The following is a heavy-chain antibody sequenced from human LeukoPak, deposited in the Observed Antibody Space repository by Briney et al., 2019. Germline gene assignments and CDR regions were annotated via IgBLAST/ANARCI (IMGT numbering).Heavy chain of an antibody. J-gene: IGHJ5*02. CDR3: ALHVLLFGWRNWFDP. D-gene: IGHD2-21*02. CDR2: ISAYNGNT. V-gene: IGHV1-18*04. CDR1: GYTFTSYG. Sequence: ASVKVSCKASGYTFTSYGISWVRQAPGQGLEWMGWISAYNGNTNYAQKLQGRVTMTTDTSTSTAYMELRSLRSGDTAVYYCALHVLLFGWRNWFDPWGQGTLVTVSS.